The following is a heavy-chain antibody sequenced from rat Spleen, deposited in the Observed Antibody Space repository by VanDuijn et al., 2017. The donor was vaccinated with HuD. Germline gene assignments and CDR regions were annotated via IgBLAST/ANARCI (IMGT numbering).Heavy chain of an antibody. CDR3: AVSGYGY. CDR2: IIYEGSRS. Sequence: EVQLVESGGGLVQPGRSLTLSCAAAGFTFSDYYMAWVRQAPKKGLEWVATIIYEGSRSYYRDSEKARFNIFRDNAKNTLYLQMNSLRSEDTATYHCAVSGYGYWGQGVMVTVSS. V-gene: IGHV5S10*01. D-gene: IGHD4-3*01. J-gene: IGHJ2*01. CDR1: GFTFSDYY.